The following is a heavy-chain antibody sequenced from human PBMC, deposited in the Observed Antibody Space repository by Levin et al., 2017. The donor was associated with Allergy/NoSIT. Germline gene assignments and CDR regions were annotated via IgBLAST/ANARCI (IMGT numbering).Heavy chain of an antibody. J-gene: IGHJ3*02. Sequence: PVASVKVSCAASGFTLSSAWMSWVRQAPGKGLEWVGRVKTKSDGGTTDYAAPVKGRFTVSRDDSKNTVYLEMNSLEAEDTAVYYCTTYSSSSRPDIWGQGTMVTVSP. D-gene: IGHD6-6*01. CDR2: VKTKSDGGTT. V-gene: IGHV3-15*01. CDR3: TTYSSSSRPDI. CDR1: GFTLSSAW.